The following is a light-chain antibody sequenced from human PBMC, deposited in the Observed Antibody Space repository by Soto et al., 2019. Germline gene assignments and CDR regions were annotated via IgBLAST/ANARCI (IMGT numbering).Light chain of an antibody. CDR3: QQYGRSPAT. J-gene: IGKJ1*01. V-gene: IGKV3-11*01. Sequence: EIVLTQSPATLSLSPGERATLSCRASQSISNFLAWYQQKPGQAPRLLIYDASKRATDIPDRFIGSGSGTDFTLTISSLEPEDFAVYYCQQYGRSPATFGQGTKV. CDR2: DAS. CDR1: QSISNF.